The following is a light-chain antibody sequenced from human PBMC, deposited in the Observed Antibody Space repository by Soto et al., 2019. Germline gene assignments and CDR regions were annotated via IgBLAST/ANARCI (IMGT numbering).Light chain of an antibody. V-gene: IGLV2-14*01. CDR2: EVS. Sequence: QSALTQPASVSGSPGQSITISCTGTSSDVGGYNYVSWYQQHPGKAPKLMIYEVSNRPSGVSNRFSGSKSGNTASLTISGLQAEDEADYYCSSYAGSSNFVVFGGGTQLTVL. CDR1: SSDVGGYNY. CDR3: SSYAGSSNFVV. J-gene: IGLJ2*01.